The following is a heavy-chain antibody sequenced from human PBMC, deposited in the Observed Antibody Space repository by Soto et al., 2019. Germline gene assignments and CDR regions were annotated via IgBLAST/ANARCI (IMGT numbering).Heavy chain of an antibody. Sequence: EVQLVESGGGLVQPGGSLRLSCAASGFTFFNFWMSWVRQAPGKGLEWVANIKQGGSEKYYVDSVRGRFTISRDDAKNSLYLQMNSLRAEDTAVYYCARDRRQYLDYWGQGTLVTVSS. D-gene: IGHD6-25*01. CDR1: GFTFFNFW. CDR2: IKQGGSEK. V-gene: IGHV3-7*01. CDR3: ARDRRQYLDY. J-gene: IGHJ4*02.